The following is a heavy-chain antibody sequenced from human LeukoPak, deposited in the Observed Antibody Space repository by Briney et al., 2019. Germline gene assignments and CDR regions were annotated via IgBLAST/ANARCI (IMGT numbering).Heavy chain of an antibody. V-gene: IGHV4-59*01. CDR1: GGSISSYY. CDR2: IYYSGST. Sequence: PSETLSLTCTVSGGSISSYYWSWIRQPPGKGLEWIGYIYYSGSTNYNPSLKSRVTISVDTSKNQFSLKLSSVTAADTAVYYRAREFSTTFDYWGQGTLVTVSS. J-gene: IGHJ4*02. D-gene: IGHD2-2*01. CDR3: AREFSTTFDY.